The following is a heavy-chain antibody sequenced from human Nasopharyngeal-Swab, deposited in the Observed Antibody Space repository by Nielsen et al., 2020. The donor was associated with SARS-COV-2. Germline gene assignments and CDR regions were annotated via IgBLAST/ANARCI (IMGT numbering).Heavy chain of an antibody. D-gene: IGHD3-3*01. Sequence: SETLSLTCTASGCSISSYYWSWIRQPPGKGLEWIGYIYYIGSTNYNPSLKSRVTISVDTSKNQFYLKLSSVTAADTAVYYCARVSSSITIFGVVIIIGGWFDPWGQGTLVTVSS. V-gene: IGHV4-59*01. CDR2: IYYIGST. J-gene: IGHJ5*02. CDR1: GCSISSYY. CDR3: ARVSSSITIFGVVIIIGGWFDP.